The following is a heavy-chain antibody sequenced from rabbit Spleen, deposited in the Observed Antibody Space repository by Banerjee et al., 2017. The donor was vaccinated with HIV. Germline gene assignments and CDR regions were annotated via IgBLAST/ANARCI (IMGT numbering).Heavy chain of an antibody. J-gene: IGHJ4*01. D-gene: IGHD7-1*01. CDR2: IGTGVGDT. V-gene: IGHV1S40*01. Sequence: QQLVESGGGLVKPGASLTLTCTASGFSFSSGYDMCWVRQAPGKGLERIACIGTGVGDTYYANWAKGRFTISKTSSTTVTLQVTSLTAADTATYFCARETWGSTGNYGLWGPGTLVTVS. CDR1: GFSFSSGYD. CDR3: ARETWGSTGNYGL.